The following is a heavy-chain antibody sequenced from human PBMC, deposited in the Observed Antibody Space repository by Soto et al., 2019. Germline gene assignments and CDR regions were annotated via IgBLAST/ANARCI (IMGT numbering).Heavy chain of an antibody. CDR2: IWYDGSNK. J-gene: IGHJ6*03. D-gene: IGHD1-7*01. CDR1: GFTFSSYG. CDR3: ARDGRTTDYYYYYMDV. V-gene: IGHV3-33*01. Sequence: GGSLRLSCAASGFTFSSYGMHWVRQAPGKGLEWVAVIWYDGSNKYYADSVKGRFTISRDNSKNTLYLQMNSLRAEDTAVYYCARDGRTTDYYYYYMDVWGKGTTVTVSS.